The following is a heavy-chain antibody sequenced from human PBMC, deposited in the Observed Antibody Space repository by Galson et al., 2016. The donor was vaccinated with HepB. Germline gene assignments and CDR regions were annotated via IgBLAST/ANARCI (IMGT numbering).Heavy chain of an antibody. J-gene: IGHJ4*02. CDR2: ISYDGTTK. Sequence: SLRLSCAASGFTFSQYAMHWVRQAPGKGLEWVSLISYDGTTKYYADSVKGRFTSSRDNSKNTLYLHMNNLRPEDTAMYYCARRRFATGVILYHFDLWGRGALVTVSP. V-gene: IGHV3-30-3*01. D-gene: IGHD3/OR15-3a*01. CDR3: ARRRFATGVILYHFDL. CDR1: GFTFSQYA.